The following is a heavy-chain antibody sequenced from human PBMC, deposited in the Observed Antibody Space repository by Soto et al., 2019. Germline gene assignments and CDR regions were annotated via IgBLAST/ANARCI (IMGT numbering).Heavy chain of an antibody. D-gene: IGHD3-9*01. J-gene: IGHJ4*02. CDR2: INPNSGGT. CDR3: ARSYYDILTGYYDPFYFDY. CDR1: GYTFTGYY. V-gene: IGHV1-2*02. Sequence: GASVKVSCKASGYTFTGYYMHWVRQAPGQGLEWMGWINPNSGGTNYAQKFQGRVTMTRDTSISTAYMELSRLRSDDTAVYYCARSYYDILTGYYDPFYFDYWGQGTLVTVTS.